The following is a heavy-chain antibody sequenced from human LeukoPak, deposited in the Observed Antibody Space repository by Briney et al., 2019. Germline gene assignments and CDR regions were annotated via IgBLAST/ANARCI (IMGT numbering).Heavy chain of an antibody. J-gene: IGHJ6*03. CDR1: GGSFSGYY. V-gene: IGHV4-34*01. CDR2: INHSGST. CDR3: ARVRGDNWNYYYYYMDV. Sequence: TLSLTCAVYGGSFSGYYWSWIRQPPGKGLEWIGEINHSGSTNYNPSLKSRVTISVDTSKNQFSLRLSSVTAADTAVYFCARVRGDNWNYYYYYMDVWGNGTTVTVSS. D-gene: IGHD1-20*01.